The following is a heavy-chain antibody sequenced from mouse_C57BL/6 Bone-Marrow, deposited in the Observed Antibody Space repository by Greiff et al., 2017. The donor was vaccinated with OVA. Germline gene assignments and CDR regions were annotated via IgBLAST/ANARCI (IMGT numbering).Heavy chain of an antibody. CDR1: GYTFTSYW. V-gene: IGHV1-69*01. Sequence: QVQLQQPGAELVMPGASVKLSCKASGYTFTSYWMHWVKQRPGQGLEWIGEIDPSDSYTNYNQKFKGKSTLTVDKSSSTAYMQLSSLTSEDSAVYYVERRGMAGYVDVWGTGTTVTVSS. CDR2: IDPSDSYT. CDR3: ERRGMAGYVDV. J-gene: IGHJ1*03.